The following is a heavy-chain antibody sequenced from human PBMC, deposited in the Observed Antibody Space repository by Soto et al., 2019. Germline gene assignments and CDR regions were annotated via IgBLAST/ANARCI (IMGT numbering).Heavy chain of an antibody. CDR3: AKKGIGDIVVVPAASDTATPPSGFDY. D-gene: IGHD2-2*01. V-gene: IGHV3-23*01. Sequence: GGSLRLSCAASGFTFSSYAMSWVRQAPGKGLEWVSAISGSGGSTYYADSVKGRFTISRDNSKNTLYLQMNSLRAEDTAVYYCAKKGIGDIVVVPAASDTATPPSGFDYWGQGTLVTVSS. CDR2: ISGSGGST. CDR1: GFTFSSYA. J-gene: IGHJ4*02.